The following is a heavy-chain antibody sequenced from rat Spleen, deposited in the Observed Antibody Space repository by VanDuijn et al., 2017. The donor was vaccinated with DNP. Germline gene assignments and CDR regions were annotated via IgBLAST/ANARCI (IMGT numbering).Heavy chain of an antibody. CDR2: ISPNGGNT. D-gene: IGHD1-3*01. V-gene: IGHV5-19*01. CDR3: AKDRTFYARDA. J-gene: IGHJ4*01. CDR1: GFTFRNYD. Sequence: EVQLMESGGGLVQPGRSLSLSCAASGFTFRNYDMHWIRQAPTKGLEWVASISPNGGNTYYRDSVKGRFTISRDNAENTVYLQMNSMRAEDTAEYYCAKDRTFYARDAWGQGTSVTVSS.